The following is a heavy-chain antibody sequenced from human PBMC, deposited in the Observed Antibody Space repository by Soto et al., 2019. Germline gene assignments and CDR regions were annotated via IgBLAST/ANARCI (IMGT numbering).Heavy chain of an antibody. CDR3: VKGGGWYSAIVDY. D-gene: IGHD6-19*01. CDR2: ISSNGGST. J-gene: IGHJ4*02. V-gene: IGHV3-64D*08. Sequence: GGSLRLSCSASGFTFSSYAMHWVRQAPGKGLEYVSAISSNGGSTYYADSVKGRFTISRDNSKNTLYLQMSSLRAEDTAVYYCVKGGGWYSAIVDYWGQGTLVTVSS. CDR1: GFTFSSYA.